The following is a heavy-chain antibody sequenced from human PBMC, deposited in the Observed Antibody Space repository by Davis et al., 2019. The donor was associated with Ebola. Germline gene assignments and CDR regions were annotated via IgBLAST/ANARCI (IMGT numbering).Heavy chain of an antibody. D-gene: IGHD5-24*01. CDR2: INSDGSST. V-gene: IGHV3-74*01. Sequence: GESLKISCAASGFTFSSYAISWVRQAPGKGLVWVSRINSDGSSTSYADSVKGRFTISRDNAKNTLYLQMNSLRAEDTAVYYCARGSEMANPADGDYWGQGTLVTVSS. J-gene: IGHJ4*02. CDR1: GFTFSSYA. CDR3: ARGSEMANPADGDY.